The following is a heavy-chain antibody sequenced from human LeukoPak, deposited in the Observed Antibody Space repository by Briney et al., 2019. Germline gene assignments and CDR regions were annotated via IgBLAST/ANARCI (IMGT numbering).Heavy chain of an antibody. Sequence: TSETLSLTCTVSGGSISSRSYYWGWIRQPPGRGVEWIGSIYYSGSTYYNSSLKSQVTISVDTSKNQFSLRLNSVTAADTAVYYCATRIQVSLLFFWGQGTLVTVSS. D-gene: IGHD5-18*01. CDR2: IYYSGST. V-gene: IGHV4-39*01. J-gene: IGHJ4*02. CDR1: GGSISSRSYY. CDR3: ATRIQVSLLFF.